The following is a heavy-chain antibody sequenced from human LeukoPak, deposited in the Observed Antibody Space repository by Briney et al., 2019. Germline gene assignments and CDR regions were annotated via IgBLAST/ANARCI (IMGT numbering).Heavy chain of an antibody. D-gene: IGHD5-12*01. CDR3: AKVPGGYVNDY. V-gene: IGHV3-30*04. CDR2: ISYDGSNK. J-gene: IGHJ4*02. CDR1: GFTFSSYA. Sequence: PGRSLRLSCAASGFTFSSYAMHWVRQAPGKGLEWVAVISYDGSNKYYADSVKGRFTISRDNSKNTLYLQMNSLRAEDTAVYYCAKVPGGYVNDYWGQGTLVTVSS.